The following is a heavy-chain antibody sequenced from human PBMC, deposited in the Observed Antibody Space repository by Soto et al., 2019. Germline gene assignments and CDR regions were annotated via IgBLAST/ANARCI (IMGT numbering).Heavy chain of an antibody. CDR2: ISYTGNT. D-gene: IGHD3-22*01. Sequence: PSETLSLTCSVSGDSVTSGDYYCTLVRQSPGRGLEWIGYISYTGNTAYTPSLDSRLTISLDTSTTPFSLKLDAATAADTAVYYCARRDYLNRSGDYYFQLWGKGTQVTVSS. V-gene: IGHV4-30-4*01. CDR1: GDSVTSGDYY. CDR3: ARRDYLNRSGDYYFQL. J-gene: IGHJ1*01.